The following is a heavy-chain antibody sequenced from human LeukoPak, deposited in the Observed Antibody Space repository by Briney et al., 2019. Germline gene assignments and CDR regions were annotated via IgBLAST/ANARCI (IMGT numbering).Heavy chain of an antibody. CDR1: GGTFSSYA. CDR3: ARDRGEDILTGYYDY. J-gene: IGHJ4*02. V-gene: IGHV1-69*06. Sequence: SVKVSCKASGGTFSSYAISWVRQAPGQGLEWMGGIIPIFGTANYAQKYQGRVTITADKSTSTAYMELSSLRSEDTAVYYCARDRGEDILTGYYDYWGQGTLVTVSS. CDR2: IIPIFGTA. D-gene: IGHD3-9*01.